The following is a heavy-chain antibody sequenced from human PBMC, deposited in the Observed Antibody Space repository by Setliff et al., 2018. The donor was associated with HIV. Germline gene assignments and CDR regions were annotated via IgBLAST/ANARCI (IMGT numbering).Heavy chain of an antibody. Sequence: SETLSLTCTVSGGSISSYYWSWIRQPTGKGLEWIGRIYTSGSTNYNPSLKSRVTMSVDTSKNQFSLKLSSVTAADTAVYYCARDSQNYGRETYYYYYYMDVWGKGTTVTVSS. D-gene: IGHD3-10*01. CDR3: ARDSQNYGRETYYYYYYMDV. CDR1: GGSISSYY. CDR2: IYTSGST. J-gene: IGHJ6*03. V-gene: IGHV4-4*07.